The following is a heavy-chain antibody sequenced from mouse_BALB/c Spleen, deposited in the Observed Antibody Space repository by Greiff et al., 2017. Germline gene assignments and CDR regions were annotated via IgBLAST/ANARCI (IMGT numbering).Heavy chain of an antibody. Sequence: EVKLVESGGGLVKPGGSLKLSCAASGFAFSSYDMSWVRQTPEKRLEWVAYISSGGGSTYYPDTVKGRFTISRDNAKNTLYLQMSSLKSEDTAMYYCARHGAITTELDYWGKGTTLTVSS. CDR1: GFAFSSYD. V-gene: IGHV5-12-1*01. D-gene: IGHD1-2*01. CDR3: ARHGAITTELDY. CDR2: ISSGGGST. J-gene: IGHJ2*01.